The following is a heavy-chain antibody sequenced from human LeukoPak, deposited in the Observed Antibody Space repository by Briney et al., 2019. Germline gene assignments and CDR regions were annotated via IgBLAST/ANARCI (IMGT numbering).Heavy chain of an antibody. CDR2: ISYDGSNK. D-gene: IGHD2-2*01. CDR3: AKGGRVVAAASDY. V-gene: IGHV3-30*18. Sequence: PGGSLRLSCAASGFTFSSYGMHWVRQAPGKGLEWVAVISYDGSNKYYADSVKGRFTISRDNSKNTLYLQMSSLRVDDTAVYYCAKGGRVVAAASDYWGRGTLVTVSS. CDR1: GFTFSSYG. J-gene: IGHJ4*02.